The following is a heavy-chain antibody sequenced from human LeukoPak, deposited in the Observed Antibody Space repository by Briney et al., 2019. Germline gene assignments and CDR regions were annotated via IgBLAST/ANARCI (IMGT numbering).Heavy chain of an antibody. Sequence: GASVKVSCKASGGTFSSYAISWVRQAPGQGLEWMGGIIPIFGTANYAQKFQGRVTITADESTSTAYMELSSLRSEDTAVYYCARVELYYDFWSGSNWFDPWGQGTLVTVSS. V-gene: IGHV1-69*13. CDR3: ARVELYYDFWSGSNWFDP. CDR1: GGTFSSYA. D-gene: IGHD3-3*01. J-gene: IGHJ5*02. CDR2: IIPIFGTA.